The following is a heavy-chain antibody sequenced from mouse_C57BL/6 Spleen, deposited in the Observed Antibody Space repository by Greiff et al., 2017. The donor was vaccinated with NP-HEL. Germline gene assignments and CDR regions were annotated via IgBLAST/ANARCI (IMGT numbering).Heavy chain of an antibody. CDR1: GYSITSGYY. CDR3: ARDDGSSLGFAY. D-gene: IGHD1-1*01. J-gene: IGHJ3*01. Sequence: EVKLMESGPGLVKPSQSLSLTCSVTGYSITSGYYWNWIRQFPGNKLEWMGYISYDGSNNYNPSLKNRISITRDTSKNQFFLKLNSVTTEDTATYYCARDDGSSLGFAYWGQGTLVTVSA. V-gene: IGHV3-6*01. CDR2: ISYDGSN.